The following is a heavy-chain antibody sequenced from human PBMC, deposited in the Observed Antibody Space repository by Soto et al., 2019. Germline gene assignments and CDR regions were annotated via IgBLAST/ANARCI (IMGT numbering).Heavy chain of an antibody. CDR2: FSGSGSRT. J-gene: IGHJ4*02. D-gene: IGHD5-12*01. Sequence: EVQLLESGGGLVQPGGSLSFSCAAPGFTFSSYPMGWVRQAPGKGRERVSTFSGSGSRTYYADSVKGRFTISRDNSKNTLYLQMNSLRAEDTAVYYCAKDPSAYDRGEAFDYWGQGTLVTVSS. CDR1: GFTFSSYP. V-gene: IGHV3-23*01. CDR3: AKDPSAYDRGEAFDY.